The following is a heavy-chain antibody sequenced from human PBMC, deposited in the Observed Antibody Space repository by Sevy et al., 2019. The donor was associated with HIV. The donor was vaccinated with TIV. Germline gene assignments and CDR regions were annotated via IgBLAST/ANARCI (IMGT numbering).Heavy chain of an antibody. D-gene: IGHD6-19*01. J-gene: IGHJ4*01. Sequence: ASVKVSCKISGYKVDMYGIAWVRQAPGQGLEWMGWISTYNGNTNYAQNFQGRVTMTTDTSTRVVYRELGGLRPDDTAVYYCARATGMAVAGTGRYFDFWGQGTLVTVSS. CDR2: ISTYNGNT. V-gene: IGHV1-18*04. CDR3: ARATGMAVAGTGRYFDF. CDR1: GYKVDMYG.